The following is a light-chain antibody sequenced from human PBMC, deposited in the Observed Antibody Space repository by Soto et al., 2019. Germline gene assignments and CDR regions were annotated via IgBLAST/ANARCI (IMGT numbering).Light chain of an antibody. CDR3: QQRKDWPLT. J-gene: IGKJ4*01. V-gene: IGKV3-11*01. Sequence: EIVLTQSPATLSLSPGERATLSCRASQTIDNYLHWYQQKPGQAPRLLIYDGFYRAAGVPARFSGVGSGTDFTLTISSLEPEDFAFYSCQQRKDWPLTFGGGTRVEI. CDR1: QTIDNY. CDR2: DGF.